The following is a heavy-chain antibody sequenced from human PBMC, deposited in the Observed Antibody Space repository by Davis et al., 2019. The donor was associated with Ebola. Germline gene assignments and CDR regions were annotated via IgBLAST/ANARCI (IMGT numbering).Heavy chain of an antibody. J-gene: IGHJ4*02. D-gene: IGHD6-19*01. CDR1: GFTLSGYD. CDR2: IWDDGSNK. V-gene: IGHV3-33*01. CDR3: ARDSRVTLGGTSIY. Sequence: GGSLRLSCAASGFTLSGYDMNWVRQAPGKGLQWVAVIWDDGSNKYYADSVKGRFTISRDNSKNTLYLQMNSLRAEYTAMYYCARDSRVTLGGTSIYWGQGTLVIVSS.